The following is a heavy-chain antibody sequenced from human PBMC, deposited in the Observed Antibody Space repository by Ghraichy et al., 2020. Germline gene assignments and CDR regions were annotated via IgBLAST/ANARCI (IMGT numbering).Heavy chain of an antibody. Sequence: SETLSLTCTVSGGSISSGGFYWSWIRQHPGKGLEWIGYIYYSGSTYYNPSLKSRITISVDTSKNQFSLKLSSVTAADTAVYYCATYRGTRVDYWGQGALVTVSS. CDR3: ATYRGTRVDY. D-gene: IGHD2-21*01. V-gene: IGHV4-31*03. CDR2: IYYSGST. CDR1: GGSISSGGFY. J-gene: IGHJ4*02.